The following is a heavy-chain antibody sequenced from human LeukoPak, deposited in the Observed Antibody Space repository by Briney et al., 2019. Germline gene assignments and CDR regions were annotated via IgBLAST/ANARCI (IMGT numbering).Heavy chain of an antibody. V-gene: IGHV4-59*01. D-gene: IGHD5-18*01. J-gene: IGHJ4*02. Sequence: SETLSLTCTVSGGSISSYYWSWIRQPPGKGLEWIGYIYYSGSATYNPSLKSRVTISLNTSKNQFSLKLSSVTAADTAVYYCARDGDTAMGFPPHFDYWGQGSLVTVSS. CDR3: ARDGDTAMGFPPHFDY. CDR1: GGSISSYY. CDR2: IYYSGSA.